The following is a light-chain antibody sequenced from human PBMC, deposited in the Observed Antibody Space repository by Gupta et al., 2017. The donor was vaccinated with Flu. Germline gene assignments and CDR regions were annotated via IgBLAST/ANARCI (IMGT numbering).Light chain of an antibody. CDR2: GTS. CDR1: QGIERL. V-gene: IGKV1-9*01. Sequence: DIQFPQSPSFLSASVGDRVTITCRASQGIERLSAWYQQKSGKAPKVLISGTSTLQRGVTSRFSGSGYGREVTLTIDSLQPEDFATDYCQQVDSYPYTFGQGTKLEIK. CDR3: QQVDSYPYT. J-gene: IGKJ2*01.